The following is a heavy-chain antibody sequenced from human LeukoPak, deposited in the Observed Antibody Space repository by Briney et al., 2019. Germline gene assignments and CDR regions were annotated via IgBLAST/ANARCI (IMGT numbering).Heavy chain of an antibody. CDR2: ISYDGSNK. Sequence: GGSLRLSCAASGFTFSSYAMHWVRQAPGKGLEWVAVISYDGSNKYYADSVKGRFTISRDNSKNTLYLQMNSLRAEDTAVYYCARVYYGHQDFDYWGQGTLVTVSS. J-gene: IGHJ4*02. CDR3: ARVYYGHQDFDY. V-gene: IGHV3-30-3*01. D-gene: IGHD2-8*01. CDR1: GFTFSSYA.